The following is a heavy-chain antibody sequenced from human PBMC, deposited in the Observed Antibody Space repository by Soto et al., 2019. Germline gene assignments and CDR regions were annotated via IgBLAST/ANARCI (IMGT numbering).Heavy chain of an antibody. CDR1: GFTFSSYA. CDR3: AKDPSSGFAMENYFDY. Sequence: EVQLSGSGGGLVQPGGSLRLSCAASGFTFSSYAMSWVRQAPGKGLEWVSAISGSSTSTYYAASVKGRFTISRDNSKNSLYLQMSSLRAEDTAVYYCAKDPSSGFAMENYFDYWGQGTLVTVSS. CDR2: ISGSSTST. D-gene: IGHD3-10*01. J-gene: IGHJ4*02. V-gene: IGHV3-23*01.